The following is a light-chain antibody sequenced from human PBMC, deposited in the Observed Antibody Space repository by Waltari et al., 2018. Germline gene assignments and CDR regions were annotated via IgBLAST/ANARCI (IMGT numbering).Light chain of an antibody. Sequence: QSALTQPSSVSGSPGQSIPISCTGTSSDVAGSHSVSWYQHHPGKVPKFIIYDVVKRPSGVSNRFSGSKYGNTASLTISGLQAEDEADYYCCSFTHYAGPKTYVFGSGTKVTVL. CDR3: CSFTHYAGPKTYV. V-gene: IGLV2-14*03. J-gene: IGLJ1*01. CDR1: SSDVAGSHS. CDR2: DVV.